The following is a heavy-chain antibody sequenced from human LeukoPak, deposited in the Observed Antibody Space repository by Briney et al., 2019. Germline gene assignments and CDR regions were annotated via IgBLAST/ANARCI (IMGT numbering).Heavy chain of an antibody. CDR3: ARVMVRGVNAVGYFDY. CDR2: ISAYNGNT. D-gene: IGHD3-10*01. CDR1: GFTLTSYG. J-gene: IGHJ4*02. V-gene: IGHV1-18*01. Sequence: ASVKVSCKASGFTLTSYGISWVRQAPGQGLEWMGWISAYNGNTNYAQKLQGRVTMTTDTSTSTAYMELRSLRSDDTAVYYCARVMVRGVNAVGYFDYWGQGTLVTVSS.